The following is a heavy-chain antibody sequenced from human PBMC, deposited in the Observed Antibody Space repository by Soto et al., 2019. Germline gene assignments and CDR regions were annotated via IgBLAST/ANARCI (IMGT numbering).Heavy chain of an antibody. CDR2: IYAGDNA. Sequence: GGSLRLSCAASGITFSTYAMSWVRQAPGKGLEWVSVIYAGDNAYYTDSVKGRFTISRDSSKNTLYLQMNNLRPEDTAVYYCARDSDAFDVWGQGTMVTVSS. J-gene: IGHJ3*01. V-gene: IGHV3-53*01. CDR1: GITFSTYA. CDR3: ARDSDAFDV.